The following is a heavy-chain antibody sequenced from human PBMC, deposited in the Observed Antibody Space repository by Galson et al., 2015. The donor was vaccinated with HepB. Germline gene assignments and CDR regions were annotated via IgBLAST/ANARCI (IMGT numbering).Heavy chain of an antibody. J-gene: IGHJ4*02. CDR2: ISGSGGST. CDR3: AKGSYYDFWSGFDY. D-gene: IGHD3-3*01. CDR1: GFTFSSYW. V-gene: IGHV3-23*01. Sequence: SLRLSCAASGFTFSSYWMRWVRQAPGKGLEWVSAISGSGGSTYYADSVKGRFTISRDNSKNTLYLQMNSLRAEDTAVYYCAKGSYYDFWSGFDYWGQGTLVTVSS.